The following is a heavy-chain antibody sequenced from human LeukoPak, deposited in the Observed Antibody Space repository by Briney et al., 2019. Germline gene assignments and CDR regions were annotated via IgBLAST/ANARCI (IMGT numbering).Heavy chain of an antibody. CDR1: GFTFSSYA. J-gene: IGHJ4*02. D-gene: IGHD1-26*01. Sequence: GGSLRLSCAASGFTFSSYAMHWVRQAPGKGLEYVSAISSNGGSTYYANSVKGRFTISRDNSKNTLYLQMSSLRAEDMAVYYCARGNSGSYVAFDYWGQGTLVTVSS. V-gene: IGHV3-64*01. CDR3: ARGNSGSYVAFDY. CDR2: ISSNGGST.